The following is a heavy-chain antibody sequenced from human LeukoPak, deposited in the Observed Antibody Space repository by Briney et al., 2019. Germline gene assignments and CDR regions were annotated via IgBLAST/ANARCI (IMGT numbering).Heavy chain of an antibody. V-gene: IGHV3-74*01. CDR3: ARGYCSSISCYVDY. CDR1: GFTFSSYW. J-gene: IGHJ4*02. D-gene: IGHD2-2*01. Sequence: GGSLRLSCAASGFTFSSYWMHWVRQAPGKGLVWVSRINNDGSITNYADSVKGRLTISRDNAKNTLYLQMNSLRVEDTAVYYCARGYCSSISCYVDYWGQGTLVTVSS. CDR2: INNDGSIT.